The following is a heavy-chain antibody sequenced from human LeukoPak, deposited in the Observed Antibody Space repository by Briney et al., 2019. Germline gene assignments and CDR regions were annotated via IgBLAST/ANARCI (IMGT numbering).Heavy chain of an antibody. J-gene: IGHJ4*02. V-gene: IGHV4-39*02. Sequence: SETLSLTCTVSGGSISSSGYYWGWIRQPPGKGLEWIGNIDYSGSTYYNPSLNSRVTISVDTSKNHFSLKLNSVTAADTALYYCARLGYCSSASCGPRDYWGQGTLVTVSS. CDR1: GGSISSSGYY. CDR2: IDYSGST. D-gene: IGHD2-2*01. CDR3: ARLGYCSSASCGPRDY.